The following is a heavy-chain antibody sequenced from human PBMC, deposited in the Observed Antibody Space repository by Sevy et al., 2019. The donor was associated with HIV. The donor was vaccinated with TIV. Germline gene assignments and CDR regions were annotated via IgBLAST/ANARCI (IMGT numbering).Heavy chain of an antibody. CDR1: GFTFSNAW. CDR3: STVKGNREWGFYFDP. CDR2: IKSKSDGGTT. Sequence: GGSLRLSCVASGFTFSNAWMSWVRQAPGKGLEWVGHIKSKSDGGTTYYAAPVKGRFAISGDDSKNTVFLQMNRLKTEDTAVYYCSTVKGNREWGFYFDPWGQGTLVTVSS. J-gene: IGHJ5*02. V-gene: IGHV3-15*01. D-gene: IGHD1-26*01.